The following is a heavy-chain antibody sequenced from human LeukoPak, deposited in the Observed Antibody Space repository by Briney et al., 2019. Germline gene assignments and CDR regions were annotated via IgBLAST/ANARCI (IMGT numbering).Heavy chain of an antibody. CDR3: ARDPGYCSSTSCRREYYFDY. D-gene: IGHD2-2*01. J-gene: IGHJ4*02. CDR1: GGTFSSYA. V-gene: IGHV1-69*06. CDR2: IIPIFGTA. Sequence: SVKVSCKASGGTFSSYAISWVRQAPGQGLEWMGGIIPIFGTANYAQKFQGRVTITEDKSTSTAYMELSSLRSEDTAVYYCARDPGYCSSTSCRREYYFDYWGQGTLVTVSS.